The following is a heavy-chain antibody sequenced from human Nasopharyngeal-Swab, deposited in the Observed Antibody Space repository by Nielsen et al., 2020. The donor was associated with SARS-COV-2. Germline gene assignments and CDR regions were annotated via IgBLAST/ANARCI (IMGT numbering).Heavy chain of an antibody. CDR1: GFTFTSYA. D-gene: IGHD2-15*01. CDR3: AKDSGAGFCDGGSCFPTNH. V-gene: IGHV3-23*01. CDR2: MSGTGDNT. Sequence: GESLKISCAASGFTFTSYAMNWVRQAPGKGLGWVSGMSGTGDNTYYADSVKGRFTISRDSSKNTLYLQMNSLRAEDTAVYYCAKDSGAGFCDGGSCFPTNHWGQGTLVTVSS. J-gene: IGHJ5*02.